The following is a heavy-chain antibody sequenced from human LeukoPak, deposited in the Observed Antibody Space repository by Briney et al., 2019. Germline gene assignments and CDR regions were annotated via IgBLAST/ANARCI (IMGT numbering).Heavy chain of an antibody. CDR1: GGTFSSYA. V-gene: IGHV1-69*04. J-gene: IGHJ4*02. CDR3: ARDGGSGSYEELDY. Sequence: ASVKVSCKASGGTFSSYAISWVRQAPGQGLEWMGRIIPILGIANYAQKFQGRVTITADKSTSTAYMELSRLRSDDTAVYYCARDGGSGSYEELDYWGQGTLVTVSS. D-gene: IGHD1-26*01. CDR2: IIPILGIA.